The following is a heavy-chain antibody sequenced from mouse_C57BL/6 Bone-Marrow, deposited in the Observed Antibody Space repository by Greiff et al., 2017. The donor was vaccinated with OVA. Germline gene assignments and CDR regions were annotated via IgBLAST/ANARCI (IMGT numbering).Heavy chain of an antibody. D-gene: IGHD2-3*01. CDR3: ARTGWLLPFAY. V-gene: IGHV1-50*01. CDR1: GYTFTSYW. CDR2: IDPSDSYT. J-gene: IGHJ3*01. Sequence: VQLQQPGAELVKPGASVKLSCKASGYTFTSYWMQWVKQRPGQGLEWIGEIDPSDSYTNYNQKFKGKATLTVDTSSSTAYMQLSSLTSEDSAVYYCARTGWLLPFAYWGQGTLVTVSA.